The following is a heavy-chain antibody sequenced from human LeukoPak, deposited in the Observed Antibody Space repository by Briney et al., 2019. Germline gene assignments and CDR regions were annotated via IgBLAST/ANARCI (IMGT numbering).Heavy chain of an antibody. CDR3: AKGKRYPDY. D-gene: IGHD1-1*01. Sequence: GGSLRLSWVVSGFTFSESWMSWVRQAPGKGLGWVASLNLDGSDKYYVDSVKGRFTISRDNAKNSLYLQMDSLRVEDTAVYYCAKGKRYPDYWGQGTLVTVSS. CDR1: GFTFSESW. V-gene: IGHV3-7*03. J-gene: IGHJ4*02. CDR2: LNLDGSDK.